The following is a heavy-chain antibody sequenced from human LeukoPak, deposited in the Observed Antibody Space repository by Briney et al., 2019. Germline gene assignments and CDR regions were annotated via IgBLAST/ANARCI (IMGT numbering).Heavy chain of an antibody. CDR3: TKFDS. J-gene: IGHJ4*02. V-gene: IGHV3-23*01. CDR2: ISGGDGSK. CDR1: GFIFKNYA. Sequence: GGSLRLSCAGSGFIFKNYAMTWVRQAPGKGLEWVASISGGDGSKFYRDSVRGRFTISRDNSENILSLQMNNLRPEDTAIYYCTKFDSWGQGALVTVSS.